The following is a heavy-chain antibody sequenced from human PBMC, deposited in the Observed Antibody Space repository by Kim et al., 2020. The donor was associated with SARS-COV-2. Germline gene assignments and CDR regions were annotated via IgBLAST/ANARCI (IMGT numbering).Heavy chain of an antibody. V-gene: IGHV4-39*01. CDR3: ARRTEAGGYFDF. D-gene: IGHD2-15*01. J-gene: IGHJ4*02. CDR2: T. Sequence: THYNPSLKSRVTISVDTSRNQFSLTLASVTAADAAVYYCARRTEAGGYFDFWGQGSPVTVAS.